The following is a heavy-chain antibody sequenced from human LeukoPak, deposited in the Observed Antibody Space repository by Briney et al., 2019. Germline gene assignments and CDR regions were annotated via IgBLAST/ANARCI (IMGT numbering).Heavy chain of an antibody. CDR2: INPNSGGT. D-gene: IGHD2-2*02. Sequence: ASVKVSCKASGYTFTGYYMHWVRQAPGQGLEWMGWINPNSGGTNYAQKFQGRVTMTRDTSISTAYMELSRLRSDDTAVYYCARDHCSSTSCYTLLDYWGRGTLVTVSS. V-gene: IGHV1-2*02. CDR1: GYTFTGYY. J-gene: IGHJ4*02. CDR3: ARDHCSSTSCYTLLDY.